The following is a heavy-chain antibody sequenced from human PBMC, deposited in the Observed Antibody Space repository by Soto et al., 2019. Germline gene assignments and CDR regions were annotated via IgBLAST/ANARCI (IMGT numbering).Heavy chain of an antibody. CDR2: IYYSGST. CDR1: GGSISSGGYY. Sequence: SETLSLTCTVSGGSISSGGYYWSWIRQHPGKGLEWIGYIYYSGSTYYNPSLKSRVTISVDTSKNQFSLKLSSVTAADTAVYYCASAVTPLGRYYYYMDVWGKGTTVTVSS. CDR3: ASAVTPLGRYYYYMDV. D-gene: IGHD4-17*01. V-gene: IGHV4-31*03. J-gene: IGHJ6*03.